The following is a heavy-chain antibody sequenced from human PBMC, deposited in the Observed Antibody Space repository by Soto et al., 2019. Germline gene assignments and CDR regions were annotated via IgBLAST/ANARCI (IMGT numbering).Heavy chain of an antibody. J-gene: IGHJ4*02. CDR2: IYSGGST. D-gene: IGHD6-6*01. CDR1: GFTVSSNY. Sequence: GGSLRLSCAASGFTVSSNYMSWVRQAPGKGLEWVSVIYSGGSTYYADSVKGRFTISRDNSKNTLYLQMNSLRAEDTAVYYCARDPLISSSGSDYWGQGTLVTVSS. CDR3: ARDPLISSSGSDY. V-gene: IGHV3-66*01.